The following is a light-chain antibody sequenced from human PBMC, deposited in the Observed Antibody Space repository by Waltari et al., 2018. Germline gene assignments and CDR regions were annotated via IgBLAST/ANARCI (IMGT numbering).Light chain of an antibody. Sequence: QSALTQPASVSGSPGQSITIPCTGTSSDVGGYTPVSWYQQHPVKAPKLMIYDVSNRPSGVSNRFFGSKFGNTASLTISGLQAEDEADYYCSSYTSSDTYVFGTGTKVTVL. V-gene: IGLV2-14*03. J-gene: IGLJ1*01. CDR3: SSYTSSDTYV. CDR1: SSDVGGYTP. CDR2: DVS.